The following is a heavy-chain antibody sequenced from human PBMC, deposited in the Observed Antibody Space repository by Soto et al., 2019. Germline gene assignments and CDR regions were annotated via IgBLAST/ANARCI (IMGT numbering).Heavy chain of an antibody. D-gene: IGHD2-21*01. CDR3: ADVFVGW. CDR2: IYSGGNT. CDR1: RFTVSSNY. Sequence: PDASLRISCEPSRFTVSSNYMNCFRLAPGKGLEWASVIYSGGNTNYADSVRGRFTISRDNSKNTLYLQMNSLRVEDTAVYYCADVFVGWWGQGT. V-gene: IGHV3-66*01. J-gene: IGHJ4*02.